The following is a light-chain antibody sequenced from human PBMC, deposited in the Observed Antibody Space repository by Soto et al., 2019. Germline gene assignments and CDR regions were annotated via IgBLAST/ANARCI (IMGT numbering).Light chain of an antibody. J-gene: IGKJ1*01. CDR3: QQRLLWPQT. V-gene: IGKV3-11*01. Sequence: VLTQSLGTVSLSAGERVNISCRASQAVSTYVAWYQHKPGQAPRLRIYDASKRATGVPFRVRGSGSGTDFTLTVISLEPEDVAVYYCQQRLLWPQTFGQGTKVDIK. CDR1: QAVSTY. CDR2: DAS.